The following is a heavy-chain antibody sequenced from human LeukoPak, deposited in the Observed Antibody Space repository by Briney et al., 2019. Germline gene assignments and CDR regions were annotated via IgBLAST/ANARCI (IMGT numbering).Heavy chain of an antibody. J-gene: IGHJ4*02. CDR2: ISSDGSNP. Sequence: GGSLRLSCAASGFTFSSYWMHRVRQAPGKGLVWVSRISSDGSNPGYADSVKGRFTISRDNAKNTVYLQMNSLSAEDTAVYYCASSFSTVDYWGQGTLVTVSS. D-gene: IGHD3/OR15-3a*01. V-gene: IGHV3-74*01. CDR3: ASSFSTVDY. CDR1: GFTFSSYW.